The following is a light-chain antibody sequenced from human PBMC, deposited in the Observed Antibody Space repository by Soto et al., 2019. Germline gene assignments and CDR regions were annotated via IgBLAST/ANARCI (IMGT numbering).Light chain of an antibody. J-gene: IGKJ2*02. V-gene: IGKV1-33*01. CDR1: HDISNY. CDR2: DAS. Sequence: DIQMTQSPSSLSASVGDRVTITCQARHDISNYFIWYQHKPGQAPKLLIYDASTLGTGDSSRFSEGGSWTHFTFNISSLQPEGIATYYCQQFDSVPCTFGQGTKLELK. CDR3: QQFDSVPCT.